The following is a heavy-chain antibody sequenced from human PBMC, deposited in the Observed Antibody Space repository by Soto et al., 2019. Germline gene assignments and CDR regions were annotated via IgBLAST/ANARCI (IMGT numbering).Heavy chain of an antibody. CDR1: GFTFSSYD. D-gene: IGHD3-3*01. CDR3: ARGARTYYDFWSGYRGGFDP. CDR2: IGTAGDT. J-gene: IGHJ5*02. Sequence: GGSLRLSCAASGFTFSSYDMHWVRQATGKGLEWVSAIGTAGDTYYPGSVKGRFTISRENAKNSLYLQMNSLRAGDTAVYYCARGARTYYDFWSGYRGGFDPWGQGTLVTVSS. V-gene: IGHV3-13*01.